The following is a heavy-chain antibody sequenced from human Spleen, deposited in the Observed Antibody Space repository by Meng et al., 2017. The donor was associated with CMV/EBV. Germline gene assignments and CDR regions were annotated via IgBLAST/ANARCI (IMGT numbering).Heavy chain of an antibody. CDR2: INHSGST. D-gene: IGHD3-3*01. Sequence: SETLSLTCAVYGGSFSGYYWSWIRQPPGKGLEWIGEINHSGSTNYNPSLKSRVTISVDTSKNQFSLKLSSVTAADTAVYYCARTLEGGWFDPWGQGTLVTVSS. CDR1: GGSFSGYY. CDR3: ARTLEGGWFDP. J-gene: IGHJ5*02. V-gene: IGHV4-34*01.